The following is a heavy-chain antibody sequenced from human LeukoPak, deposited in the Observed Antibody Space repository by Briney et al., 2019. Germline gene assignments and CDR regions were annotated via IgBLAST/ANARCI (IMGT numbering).Heavy chain of an antibody. Sequence: GASVKVSCKASGYTFTSYGISWVRQAPGQGLEWMGWISAYNGNTNYAQKLQGRVTMTTDTSTSTAYMELRSLRSDDTAVYYCARVNTMGFTVTPNWFDPWGQGTLVTVSS. V-gene: IGHV1-18*01. CDR2: ISAYNGNT. J-gene: IGHJ5*02. D-gene: IGHD4-17*01. CDR3: ARVNTMGFTVTPNWFDP. CDR1: GYTFTSYG.